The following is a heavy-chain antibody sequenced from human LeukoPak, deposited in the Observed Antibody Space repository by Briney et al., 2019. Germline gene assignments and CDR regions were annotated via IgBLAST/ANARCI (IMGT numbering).Heavy chain of an antibody. CDR3: ARGSFWSGYYPYFDY. CDR2: IYHSGST. D-gene: IGHD3-3*01. J-gene: IGHJ4*02. V-gene: IGHV4-38-2*02. CDR1: GYSISSGYY. Sequence: PSETLSLTCTVSGYSISSGYYWGWIRQPPGKGLEWIGSIYHSGSTYYNPSLKSRVTMSVDTSKNQFSLKLSSVTAADTAVYYCARGSFWSGYYPYFDYWGQGTLVTVSS.